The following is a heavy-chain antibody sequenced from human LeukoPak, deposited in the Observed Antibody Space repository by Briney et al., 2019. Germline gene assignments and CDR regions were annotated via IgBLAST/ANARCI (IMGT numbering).Heavy chain of an antibody. Sequence: GGSLRLSCAASGFTFSSYGMHWVRQAPGKGLEWVAVISYDGSNKYYADSVKGRFTISRDNSKNTLYLQMNSLRAEDTAVYYCAKDRRIAVAGRLYYYYMDVWGKGTTVTISS. D-gene: IGHD6-19*01. CDR1: GFTFSSYG. V-gene: IGHV3-30*18. J-gene: IGHJ6*03. CDR3: AKDRRIAVAGRLYYYYMDV. CDR2: ISYDGSNK.